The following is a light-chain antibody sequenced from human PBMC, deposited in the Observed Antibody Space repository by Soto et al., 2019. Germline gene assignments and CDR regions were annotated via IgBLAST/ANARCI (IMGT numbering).Light chain of an antibody. J-gene: IGKJ4*01. CDR1: QSVRSY. Sequence: PGESATLSCRTSQSVRSYLAWYQQKPGQAPRLLMYDASNRATGIPARFRGSGSGTDLTLTISSLEPEDFAVYYCQQRSDWPLTFGGGTKVEIK. CDR2: DAS. V-gene: IGKV3-11*01. CDR3: QQRSDWPLT.